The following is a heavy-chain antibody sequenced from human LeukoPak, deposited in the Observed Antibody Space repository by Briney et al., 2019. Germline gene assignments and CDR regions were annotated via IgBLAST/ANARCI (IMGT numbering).Heavy chain of an antibody. D-gene: IGHD2-2*01. CDR2: IYTGGST. CDR1: GGSISTYY. J-gene: IGHJ4*02. Sequence: PSETLSLTCIVSGGSISTYYWSWIRQPAGKGLEWIGHIYTGGSTSYNPSLESRVTMSIYTPKNQFSLQLISVTAADTALYYCARSPTRYCSTTNCSPYSDYWGQGTLVTVSS. CDR3: ARSPTRYCSTTNCSPYSDY. V-gene: IGHV4-4*07.